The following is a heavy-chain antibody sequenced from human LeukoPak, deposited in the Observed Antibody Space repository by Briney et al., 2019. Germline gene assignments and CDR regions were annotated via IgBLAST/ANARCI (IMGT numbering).Heavy chain of an antibody. J-gene: IGHJ5*02. D-gene: IGHD4-17*01. CDR1: GFTFSNAW. Sequence: TGGSLRFSCAASGFTFSNAWMSWVRQAPGEGLEWVGRIKSKTDGGTTDYAAPVKGRFTISRDDSKNTLYLQMNSLKTEDTAVCYCTKLNSDYGAFPWGQGTLVTVSS. CDR2: IKSKTDGGTT. CDR3: TKLNSDYGAFP. V-gene: IGHV3-15*01.